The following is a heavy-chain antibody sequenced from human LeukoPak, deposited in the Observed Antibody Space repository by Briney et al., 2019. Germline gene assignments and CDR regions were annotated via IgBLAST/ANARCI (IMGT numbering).Heavy chain of an antibody. Sequence: GGSLRLSCVASGFTFSSYVMSWVRQAPGKGLEWVSSISGSGDNTYYADSVKGRFTISRDNSKNTLYLQMNSLRAEDTAIYYCAKGYARYSGSYSDYWGQGTLVTVSS. J-gene: IGHJ4*02. CDR1: GFTFSSYV. CDR3: AKGYARYSGSYSDY. CDR2: ISGSGDNT. D-gene: IGHD1-26*01. V-gene: IGHV3-23*01.